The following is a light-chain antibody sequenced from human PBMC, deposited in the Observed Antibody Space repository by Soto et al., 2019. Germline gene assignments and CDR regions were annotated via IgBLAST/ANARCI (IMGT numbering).Light chain of an antibody. Sequence: QSALTQPASVSGSPGQSITISCTGTSSDVGSYNLVSWYQQHPGKAPKLMIYEGSKRPSGVSNRFSGSKSGNRAPLTISGLQAEDEADYDCCSCLGSSTLVLGTGTKVPVL. CDR3: CSCLGSSTLV. V-gene: IGLV2-23*01. CDR1: SSDVGSYNL. CDR2: EGS. J-gene: IGLJ1*01.